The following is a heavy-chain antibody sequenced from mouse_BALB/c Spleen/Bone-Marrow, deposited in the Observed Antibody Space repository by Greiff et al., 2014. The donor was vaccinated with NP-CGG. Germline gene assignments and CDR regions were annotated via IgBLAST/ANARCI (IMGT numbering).Heavy chain of an antibody. Sequence: AQLQESGPGLVAPSQSLSITCTVSGFSLTSYGVHWVRQPPGKGLEWLGVIWADGSTNYNSALMSRLSIRKDNSKSQVFLKVNSLQTDDTAMYYCARITTATGAMDYWGQGASVTVSS. J-gene: IGHJ4*01. CDR3: ARITTATGAMDY. CDR1: GFSLTSYG. CDR2: IWADGST. D-gene: IGHD1-2*01. V-gene: IGHV2-9*02.